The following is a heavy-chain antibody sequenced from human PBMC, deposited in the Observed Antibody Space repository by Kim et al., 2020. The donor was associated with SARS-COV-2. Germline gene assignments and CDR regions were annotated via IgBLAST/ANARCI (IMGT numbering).Heavy chain of an antibody. V-gene: IGHV1-69*13. Sequence: SVKVSCKASGGTFSSYAISWVRQAPGQGLEWMGGIIPIFGTANYAQKFQGRVTITADESTSTAYMELSSLRSEDTAVYYCARGVVPAAISSFDYWGQGTLVTVSS. J-gene: IGHJ4*02. D-gene: IGHD2-2*01. CDR1: GGTFSSYA. CDR2: IIPIFGTA. CDR3: ARGVVPAAISSFDY.